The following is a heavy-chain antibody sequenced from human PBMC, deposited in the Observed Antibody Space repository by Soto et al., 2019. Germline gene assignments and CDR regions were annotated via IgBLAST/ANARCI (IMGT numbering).Heavy chain of an antibody. Sequence: EVQLVESGGGLVQPGGSLRLSCAASGFTFSSYSMNWVRQAPGKGLEWVSYISSSSSTIYYADSVKGRFTISRDNAKHSLYLQMNSLRYEDTSVYYCASRYSSSKSPDYWGQGTLVTVSS. CDR2: ISSSSSTI. D-gene: IGHD6-13*01. J-gene: IGHJ4*02. CDR3: ASRYSSSKSPDY. V-gene: IGHV3-48*02. CDR1: GFTFSSYS.